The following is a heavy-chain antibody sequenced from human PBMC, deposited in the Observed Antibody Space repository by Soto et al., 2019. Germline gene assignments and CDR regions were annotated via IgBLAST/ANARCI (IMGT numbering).Heavy chain of an antibody. V-gene: IGHV3-66*01. CDR3: ARESGFFAT. CDR1: GFTVSSNY. Sequence: EEQLVESGGGQVQPGGSLRLSCAASGFTVSSNYMSWVRQAPGRGLEWVSTIWSGGTTYYADSVKGGFTISRDDSKNTLYLQMNSLRAEDTALYYCARESGFFATWGQGTLVTVSS. J-gene: IGHJ4*02. CDR2: IWSGGTT.